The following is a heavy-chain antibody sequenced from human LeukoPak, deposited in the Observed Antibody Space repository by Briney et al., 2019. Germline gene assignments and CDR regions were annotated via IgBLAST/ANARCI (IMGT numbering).Heavy chain of an antibody. CDR2: IASNGGSK. Sequence: GGSLRLSCAASGFTFSSYAMSWVRQAPGKGLEYVSGIASNGGSKHYANSVKGRFTISRDTKNTVYLQMGSLRAEDMAVYYCAREYCTTNNCYNWGLGYWGQGTLVTVSS. V-gene: IGHV3-64*01. D-gene: IGHD2-2*02. CDR1: GFTFSSYA. J-gene: IGHJ4*02. CDR3: AREYCTTNNCYNWGLGY.